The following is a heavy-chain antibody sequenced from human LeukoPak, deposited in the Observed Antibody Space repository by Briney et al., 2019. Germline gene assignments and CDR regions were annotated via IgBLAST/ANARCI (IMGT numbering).Heavy chain of an antibody. Sequence: GGSLRLSCAASGFTFNNYWVDWIRQAPGKGLEWVAAIKSDGSEIYYVDSVKGRFTISRDNAKNSQYLQMNSLRAEDTAVYYCARSDNWAYGHWGQGSPVTVSS. J-gene: IGHJ4*02. CDR2: IKSDGSEI. V-gene: IGHV3-7*03. D-gene: IGHD3-10*01. CDR3: ARSDNWAYGH. CDR1: GFTFNNYW.